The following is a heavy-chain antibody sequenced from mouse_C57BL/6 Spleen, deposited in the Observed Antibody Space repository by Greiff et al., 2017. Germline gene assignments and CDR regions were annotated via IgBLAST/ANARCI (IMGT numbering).Heavy chain of an antibody. CDR2: IYPGDGDT. CDR3: ARCGYYGSSPRYFDV. J-gene: IGHJ1*03. D-gene: IGHD1-1*01. Sequence: VHLVESGPELVKPGASVKISCKASGYAFSSSWMNWVKQRPGKGLEWIGRIYPGDGDTNYNGKFKGKATLTADKSSSTAYMQLSSLTSEDSAVYFCARCGYYGSSPRYFDVWGTGTTVTVSS. CDR1: GYAFSSSW. V-gene: IGHV1-82*01.